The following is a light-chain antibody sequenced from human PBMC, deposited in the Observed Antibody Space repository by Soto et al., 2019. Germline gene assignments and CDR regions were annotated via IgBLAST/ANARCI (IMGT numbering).Light chain of an antibody. CDR3: NWINAYWIT. CDR1: QGINSY. Sequence: DIQLTQSPSFLSASVGDRVTITCRASQGINSYLAWYQQKPGKVPKLLIYAASTLQSGVPSRFSGSGSGTEFTLTAGSLCPEDFASNTCNWINAYWITLGQGTLLEI. J-gene: IGKJ5*01. V-gene: IGKV1-9*01. CDR2: AAS.